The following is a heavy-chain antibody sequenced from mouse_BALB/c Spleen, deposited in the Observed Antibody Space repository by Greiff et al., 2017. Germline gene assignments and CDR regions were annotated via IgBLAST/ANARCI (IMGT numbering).Heavy chain of an antibody. CDR2: IWAGGST. V-gene: IGHV2-9*02. J-gene: IGHJ4*01. CDR1: GFSLTSYG. D-gene: IGHD2-3*01. Sequence: VKLVESGPGLVAPSQSLSITCTVSGFSLTSYGVHWVRQPPGKGLEWLGVIWAGGSTNYNSALMSRLSISKDNSKSQVFLKMNSLQTDDTAMYYCARDLGIYDGYYNAMDYWGQGTSVTVSS. CDR3: ARDLGIYDGYYNAMDY.